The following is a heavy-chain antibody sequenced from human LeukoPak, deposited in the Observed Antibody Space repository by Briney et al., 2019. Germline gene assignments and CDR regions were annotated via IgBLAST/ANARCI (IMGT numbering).Heavy chain of an antibody. CDR2: ISGSGGST. D-gene: IGHD2-2*01. V-gene: IGHV3-23*01. Sequence: GGSLRLSCAASGFTFSSYAMSWVRQAPGKGLEWVSAISGSGGSTYYADSVKGRFTISRDNSKNTLYLQMNSLRAEDTAVYYCAKDPGYCSSTSCYVYYFDYWGQGTLVTVFS. CDR3: AKDPGYCSSTSCYVYYFDY. CDR1: GFTFSSYA. J-gene: IGHJ4*02.